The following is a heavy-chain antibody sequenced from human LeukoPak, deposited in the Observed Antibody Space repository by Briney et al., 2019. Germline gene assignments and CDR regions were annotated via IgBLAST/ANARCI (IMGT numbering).Heavy chain of an antibody. J-gene: IGHJ6*03. CDR2: INHSGST. V-gene: IGHV4-39*07. D-gene: IGHD3-16*01. CDR1: GGSISNRNYH. Sequence: SETLSLTCTVSGGSISNRNYHWGWIRQAPGKGLEWIGEINHSGSTNYNPSLKSRVAISVDTSKNQFSLKLTSVTAADTAVYYCARVKDPGGYYYYYYMDVWGKGTTVTVSS. CDR3: ARVKDPGGYYYYYYMDV.